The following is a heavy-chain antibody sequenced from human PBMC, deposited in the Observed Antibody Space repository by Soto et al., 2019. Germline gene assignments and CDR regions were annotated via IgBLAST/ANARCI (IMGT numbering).Heavy chain of an antibody. CDR3: ATSGVFDWLRPFDY. J-gene: IGHJ4*02. V-gene: IGHV1-24*01. CDR2: FDPEDGET. CDR1: GYTLTELS. D-gene: IGHD3-9*01. Sequence: ASVKVSCKVSGYTLTELSMHWVRQAPGKGLEWMGGFDPEDGETIYAQKFQGRVTMTEDTSTDTAYMELSSLRSEDTAVYYCATSGVFDWLRPFDYWGQGTLVTVSS.